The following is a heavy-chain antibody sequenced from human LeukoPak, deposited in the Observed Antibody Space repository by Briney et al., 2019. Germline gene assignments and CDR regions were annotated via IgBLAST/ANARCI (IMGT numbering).Heavy chain of an antibody. CDR3: AKTHYDLLNV. D-gene: IGHD3-9*01. CDR1: GFSFSTSP. J-gene: IGHJ6*02. Sequence: GGSLRLSCAASGFSFSTSPMSWVRQPPGKGLEWVSAMNNGPGATFYRDSVRGRFTISRDDSKSTLYLQMNSLRAEDTGTYYCAKTHYDLLNVWGQGTTVTVSS. V-gene: IGHV3-23*01. CDR2: MNNGPGAT.